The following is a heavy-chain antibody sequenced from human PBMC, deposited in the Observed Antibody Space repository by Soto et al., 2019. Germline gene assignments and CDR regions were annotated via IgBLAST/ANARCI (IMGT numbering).Heavy chain of an antibody. CDR2: IYYSGST. V-gene: IGHV4-59*01. J-gene: IGHJ6*02. D-gene: IGHD5-12*01. CDR1: GGSISSYY. Sequence: PSETLSLTCTVSGGSISSYYWSWIRQPPGKGLEWIGYIYYSGSTNYNPSLKSRVTISVDTSKNQFSLKLSSVTAADTAVYYCARVSDRGYAENNYYYYYGMDVWGQGTTVTVSS. CDR3: ARVSDRGYAENNYYYYYGMDV.